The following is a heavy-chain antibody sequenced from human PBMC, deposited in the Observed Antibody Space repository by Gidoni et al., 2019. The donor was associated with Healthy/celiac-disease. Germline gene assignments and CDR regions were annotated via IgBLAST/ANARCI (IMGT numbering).Heavy chain of an antibody. CDR1: GFTFSSYA. CDR3: AKGGDFGVVTEVDV. Sequence: EVQLLESGGGLVQPGGSLRLSCAASGFTFSSYAMSWVRKAPGKGLGWVSAISGSGGSTYYADSVKGRFTISRDNSKNTLYLQMNSLRAEETAVYYCAKGGDFGVVTEVDVWGQGTTVTVSS. J-gene: IGHJ6*02. D-gene: IGHD3-3*01. V-gene: IGHV3-23*01. CDR2: ISGSGGST.